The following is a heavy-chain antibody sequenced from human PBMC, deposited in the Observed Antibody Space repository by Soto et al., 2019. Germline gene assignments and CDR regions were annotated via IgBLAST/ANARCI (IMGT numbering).Heavy chain of an antibody. CDR3: ARRGAVAGHFDY. D-gene: IGHD6-19*01. CDR2: IYPGDSYT. V-gene: IGHV5-51*01. J-gene: IGHJ4*02. CDR1: GYSFTIYW. Sequence: GESLKISCKGSGYSFTIYWIGWVRQMPGKVLELMGIIYPGDSYTVXXLSFQGHXXISACESIITXYLQRXTPNPSDTATYYCARRGAVAGHFDYWVQGTLVTLS.